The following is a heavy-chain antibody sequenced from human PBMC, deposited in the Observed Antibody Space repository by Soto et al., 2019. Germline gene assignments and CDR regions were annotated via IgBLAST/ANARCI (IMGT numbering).Heavy chain of an antibody. CDR3: AKSLIMVRGVNYYGMDV. D-gene: IGHD3-10*01. V-gene: IGHV3-48*01. Sequence: GRLIRVPRTVAELKIISHGGSWVSKKPGKGLEWLSYISPDSSTKYYADSVKGRFTISRDNSKNTLYLQMNSLRAEDTAVYYCAKSLIMVRGVNYYGMDVWGQGTTVTVSS. J-gene: IGHJ6*02. CDR1: ELKIISHG. CDR2: ISPDSSTK.